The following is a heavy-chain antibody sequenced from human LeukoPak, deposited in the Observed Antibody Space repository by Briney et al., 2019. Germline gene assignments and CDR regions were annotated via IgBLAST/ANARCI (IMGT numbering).Heavy chain of an antibody. D-gene: IGHD6-19*01. Sequence: GESLKISCKGSGYSFTTYWIGWVRQLPGKGMEWMGIIYPGDSDTRYSPSFQGQVTISVDKSISTAYLQWSSLKASDTAIYYCARGTAVTGVDYFDYWGQGTLVTVSS. V-gene: IGHV5-51*01. CDR3: ARGTAVTGVDYFDY. J-gene: IGHJ4*02. CDR1: GYSFTTYW. CDR2: IYPGDSDT.